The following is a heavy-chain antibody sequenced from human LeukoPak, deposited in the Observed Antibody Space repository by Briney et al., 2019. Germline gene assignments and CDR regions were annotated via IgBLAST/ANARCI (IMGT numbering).Heavy chain of an antibody. CDR1: GGSINSDNW. CDR3: ARAEMEGDFDY. D-gene: IGHD5-24*01. CDR2: IFHRGGS. Sequence: PSETLSLTCAVAGGSINSDNWWSWVRQPPGKGLEWIGEIFHRGGSHYNPSLKSRVTMSLDKSKNQFSLKLSSVTAADTAVYYCARAEMEGDFDYWGQGTLVTVSS. J-gene: IGHJ4*02. V-gene: IGHV4-4*02.